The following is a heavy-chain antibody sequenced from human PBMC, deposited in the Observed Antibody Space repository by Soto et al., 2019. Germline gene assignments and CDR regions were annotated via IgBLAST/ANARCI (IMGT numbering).Heavy chain of an antibody. J-gene: IGHJ4*02. V-gene: IGHV3-53*01. CDR1: GFTVSRNY. CDR3: ARGARYSGSHSRDLLGY. Sequence: EVQLVESGGGLIQPGGSLRLSCAASGFTVSRNYMSWVRQAPGKGLEWVSLISDGDRKYYADSVKARFITSRDISKNMLFLQMNSLTAEDTAVYYCARGARYSGSHSRDLLGYWGQGTLVTVSS. D-gene: IGHD1-26*01. CDR2: ISDGDRK.